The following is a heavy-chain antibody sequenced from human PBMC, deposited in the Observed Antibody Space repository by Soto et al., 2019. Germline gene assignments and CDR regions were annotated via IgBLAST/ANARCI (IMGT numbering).Heavy chain of an antibody. CDR3: AKDSGYDFRVYYFDY. CDR1: GFPFDDYA. Sequence: EVQLVESGGGLVQPGRSLRLSCAASGFPFDDYAMHWVRQAPGKGLEWVSGISWNSGSIGYADSVKGRFTISRDNAKNSLYLQMNSLRAEDTALYYCAKDSGYDFRVYYFDYWGQGTLVTVSS. V-gene: IGHV3-9*01. CDR2: ISWNSGSI. J-gene: IGHJ4*02. D-gene: IGHD5-12*01.